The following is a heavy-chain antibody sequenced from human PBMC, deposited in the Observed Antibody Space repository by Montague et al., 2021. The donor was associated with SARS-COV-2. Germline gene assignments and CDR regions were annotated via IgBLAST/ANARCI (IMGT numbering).Heavy chain of an antibody. Sequence: SETLSLTCSVSGGSTNYYYWSWIRQSPGKGLEWIGYMYYSGSTNYNPSLKSRVTMSVDRSTNQFSLKLRSVTAADTAVYYCARVARYCTSGVCQTYYYYGFDVWGQGTTVTVSS. CDR2: MYYSGST. CDR1: GGSTNYYY. V-gene: IGHV4-59*01. CDR3: ARVARYCTSGVCQTYYYYGFDV. D-gene: IGHD2-8*01. J-gene: IGHJ6*02.